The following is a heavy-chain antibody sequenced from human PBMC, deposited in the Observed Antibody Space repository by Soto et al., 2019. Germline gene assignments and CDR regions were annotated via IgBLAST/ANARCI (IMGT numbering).Heavy chain of an antibody. J-gene: IGHJ4*02. V-gene: IGHV1-2*04. CDR2: INPKSGDT. CDR1: GYTFTGYH. D-gene: IGHD6-6*01. Sequence: QVQLVQSGAEVKKPGASVKVSCKASGYTFTGYHMHWVRQAPGQGLEWMGWINPKSGDTNYAQKLRGWVTMTRDTSISTAYMELDSLKSDDTAVYYCAREDHFKSSPAFDSWGQGTLVAVSS. CDR3: AREDHFKSSPAFDS.